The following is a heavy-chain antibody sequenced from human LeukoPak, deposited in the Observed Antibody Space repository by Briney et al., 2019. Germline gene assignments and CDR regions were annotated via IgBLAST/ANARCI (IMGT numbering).Heavy chain of an antibody. CDR3: ARETWGFGTFDI. D-gene: IGHD7-27*01. Sequence: PSETLSLTCTVAGGSISSYYWSWIRQPSGKGLEWIGYIYHSGGSYYNPSLKSRVTISLDRSKNQFSLKLSSMTAADTAVYYCARETWGFGTFDIWGQGTMVTVSS. J-gene: IGHJ3*02. V-gene: IGHV4-59*12. CDR1: GGSISSYY. CDR2: IYHSGGS.